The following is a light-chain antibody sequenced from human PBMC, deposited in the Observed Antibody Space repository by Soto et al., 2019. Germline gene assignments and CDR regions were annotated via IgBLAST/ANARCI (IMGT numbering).Light chain of an antibody. J-gene: IGLJ3*02. V-gene: IGLV2-14*01. CDR1: SSDFGDDKY. CDR2: GVT. CDR3: GSFTTSRIWL. Sequence: QSALSQPASVSGSPGQSITMSCTGSSSDFGDDKYVSWYQQQPGKGPNLLIYGVTNRPSGVSNRVSGSKSGNTASLTSSGLQGEDEADYVGGSFTTSRIWLFGGGTQLTVI.